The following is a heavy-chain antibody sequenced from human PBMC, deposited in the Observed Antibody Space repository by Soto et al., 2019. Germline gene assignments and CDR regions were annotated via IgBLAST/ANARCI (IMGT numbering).Heavy chain of an antibody. Sequence: VRVSWKASGVTIPNSAGKWVCHALREHLEWMGWIVVGSGNADYAQKFRERVTITRDMSTSTAYLELHSLRSEDTAVYYAEADVYDSRDVNELGVYWG. D-gene: IGHD3-22*01. V-gene: IGHV1-58*01. CDR2: IVVGSGNA. CDR1: GVTIPNSA. CDR3: EADVYDSRDVNELGVY. J-gene: IGHJ4*01.